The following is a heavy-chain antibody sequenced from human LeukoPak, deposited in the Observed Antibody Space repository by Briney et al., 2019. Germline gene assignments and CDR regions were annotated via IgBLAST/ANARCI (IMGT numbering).Heavy chain of an antibody. Sequence: GGSLRLSCAASGFTFSSYSMNWVRQAPGKGLEWVSSISSSSSYIYYADSVKGRFTISRDNAKNSLYLQMNSLRAEDTAVYYCARDEGDYGDLNWFDPWGQGTLVTVSS. V-gene: IGHV3-21*01. CDR2: ISSSSSYI. J-gene: IGHJ5*02. CDR3: ARDEGDYGDLNWFDP. CDR1: GFTFSSYS. D-gene: IGHD4-17*01.